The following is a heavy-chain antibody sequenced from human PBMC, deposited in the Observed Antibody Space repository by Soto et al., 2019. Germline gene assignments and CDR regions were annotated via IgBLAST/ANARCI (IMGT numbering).Heavy chain of an antibody. CDR2: IKDSGST. Sequence: SETLSLTCAVDGGTFSGLYWSWIRQPPGKGLEWIGEIKDSGSTNYNPSLKSRVTISVDTSKNQFSLKLTSVTAADTAVYYCAGTFGYDFDYWGQGTLVTVSS. V-gene: IGHV4-34*08. D-gene: IGHD5-18*01. J-gene: IGHJ4*02. CDR1: GGTFSGLY. CDR3: AGTFGYDFDY.